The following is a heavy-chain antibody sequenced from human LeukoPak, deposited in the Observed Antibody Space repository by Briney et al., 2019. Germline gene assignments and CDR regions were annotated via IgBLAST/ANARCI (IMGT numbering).Heavy chain of an antibody. Sequence: TLSLTCTVSGGSISSGGYYWSWIRQHPGKGLEWIGYIYYSGNTYYSPSLKSRRTISIETSKNQFSLKLRSVTAADTAVYYCARGQDDYSSFYTWFDPWGQGTLVTVSS. CDR3: ARGQDDYSSFYTWFDP. D-gene: IGHD4-11*01. V-gene: IGHV4-31*03. CDR1: GGSISSGGYY. J-gene: IGHJ5*02. CDR2: IYYSGNT.